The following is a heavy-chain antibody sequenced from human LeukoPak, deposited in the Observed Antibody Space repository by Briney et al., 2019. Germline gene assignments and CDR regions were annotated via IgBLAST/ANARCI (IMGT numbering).Heavy chain of an antibody. V-gene: IGHV3-7*01. CDR3: ARDQGSMIAGRTTNWYFDL. CDR2: INQDGSEI. CDR1: AFTFSNYW. Sequence: GGSLRPSCVASAFTFSNYWMSWVRQAPGKGLEWVANINQDGSEIYYVDSVKGRFTISRDNAKNSLYLQINSVRADDTAVYYCARDQGSMIAGRTTNWYFDLWGRGTLVTVSS. D-gene: IGHD3-22*01. J-gene: IGHJ2*01.